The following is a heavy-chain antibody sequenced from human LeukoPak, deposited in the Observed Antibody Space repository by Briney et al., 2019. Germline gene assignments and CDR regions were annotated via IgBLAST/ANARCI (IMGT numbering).Heavy chain of an antibody. J-gene: IGHJ4*02. CDR2: ISGSGGST. CDR1: GFTFSSYA. CDR3: AKTPAAAGTRRSYYFDY. Sequence: GGSLRLSCAASGFTFSSYAMSWVRQAPGKGLEWVSTISGSGGSTYYADSVKGRFTISRDNSKNTLYLQMNSLRAEDTAVYYCAKTPAAAGTRRSYYFDYWGQGTLVTVSS. V-gene: IGHV3-23*01. D-gene: IGHD6-13*01.